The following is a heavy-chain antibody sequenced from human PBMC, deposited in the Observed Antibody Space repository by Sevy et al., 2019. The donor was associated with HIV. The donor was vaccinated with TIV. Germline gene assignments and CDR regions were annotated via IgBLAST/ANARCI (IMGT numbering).Heavy chain of an antibody. CDR3: ARDPRMYGDYLLAYIDY. J-gene: IGHJ4*02. CDR2: IGYDGSNK. CDR1: GFAPSTYG. V-gene: IGHV3-33*01. D-gene: IGHD2-8*01. Sequence: GGSLRLSCAASGFAPSTYGMHWVRQAPGKGLEWVAVIGYDGSNKSYSDSVKGRFSISRDNSRNTLFLQMDSLRAEDTAVHYCARDPRMYGDYLLAYIDYWGQGTLVTVSS.